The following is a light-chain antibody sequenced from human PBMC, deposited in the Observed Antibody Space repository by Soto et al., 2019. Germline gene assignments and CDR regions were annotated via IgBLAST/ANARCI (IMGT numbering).Light chain of an antibody. J-gene: IGLJ1*01. CDR1: SSDVGTYNY. CDR3: SSYTGSSTLYV. CDR2: EVT. Sequence: QSALTQPASVSGSPGQSITISCTGTSSDVGTYNYVSWYQRHPGKAPKVMIYEVTYRPSGVSNRFSGSKSGNTASLTISGLQAEDEAEYYCSSYTGSSTLYVFGTGTKV. V-gene: IGLV2-14*01.